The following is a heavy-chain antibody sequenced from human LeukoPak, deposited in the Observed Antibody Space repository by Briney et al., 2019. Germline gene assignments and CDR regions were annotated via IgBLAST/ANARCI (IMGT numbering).Heavy chain of an antibody. D-gene: IGHD2-2*02. Sequence: SETLSLTCTVSGGSISSYYWSWIRQPPGKGLEWIGYIYYSGSTNYYPSLKSRVTISVDTSKNQFSLKLSSVTAADTAVYYCARVPHWSSSSCYIDYYSGMDVWGKGTTVTVSS. J-gene: IGHJ6*04. CDR3: ARVPHWSSSSCYIDYYSGMDV. V-gene: IGHV4-59*01. CDR1: GGSISSYY. CDR2: IYYSGST.